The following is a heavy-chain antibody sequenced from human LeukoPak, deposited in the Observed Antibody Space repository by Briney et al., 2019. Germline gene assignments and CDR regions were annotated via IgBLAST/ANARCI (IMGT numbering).Heavy chain of an antibody. CDR3: ARVWDSSGYYGYYLDS. Sequence: SVKVSCKASGGTFSSYAISWVRQAPGQGLEWMGRIIPILGIANYAQKFQGRVTITADKSTSTAYMELSSLRSEDTAVYYCARVWDSSGYYGYYLDSWGQGILVTVST. J-gene: IGHJ4*02. V-gene: IGHV1-69*04. CDR2: IIPILGIA. D-gene: IGHD3-22*01. CDR1: GGTFSSYA.